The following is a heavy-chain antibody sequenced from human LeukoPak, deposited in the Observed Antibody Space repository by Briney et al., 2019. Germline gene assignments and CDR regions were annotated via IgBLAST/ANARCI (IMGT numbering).Heavy chain of an antibody. J-gene: IGHJ4*02. CDR1: GFPFRTYA. V-gene: IGHV3-23*01. D-gene: IGHD3-3*01. CDR2: IGGDGANT. CDR3: AKDGRSGFYPGVVH. Sequence: GGSLRLSCVAAGFPFRTYAMTWVRQAPRKGLEWVSAIGGDGANTYYADSRKGRFTISRDNSNNTLYLHMNSLRADDTAIYYCAKDGRSGFYPGVVHWGRGTLVTVSS.